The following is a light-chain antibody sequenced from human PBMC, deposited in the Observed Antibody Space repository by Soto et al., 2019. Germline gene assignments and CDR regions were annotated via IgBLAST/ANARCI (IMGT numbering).Light chain of an antibody. CDR2: VTNDGSH. Sequence: QPVLTQSPSASASLGASVKLTCTRSSAYSGNAIAWLQQQPEKGPRYLMRVTNDGSHSKGDGIPARFSGSSSGAERYLSISNLQSEDEAEYYCQAWGTGIAVFGGGTQLTVL. J-gene: IGLJ7*01. V-gene: IGLV4-69*02. CDR3: QAWGTGIAV. CDR1: SAYSGNA.